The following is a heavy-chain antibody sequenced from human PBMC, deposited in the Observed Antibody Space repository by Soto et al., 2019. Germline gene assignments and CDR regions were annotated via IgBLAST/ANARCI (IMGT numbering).Heavy chain of an antibody. J-gene: IGHJ2*01. CDR3: AIFFSYYENSRDLLSFPTRRSSDL. CDR1: RRSVAANSPA. CDR2: TYYRSKWYN. Sequence: SPGLPLTYARFRRSVAANSPAWIWIRQSPSRGLEWLGRTYYRSKWYNDYSVSVKSRITVTPDTSKNQFSLHLKSVTPEDTAVYYCAIFFSYYENSRDLLSFPTRRSSDL. D-gene: IGHD3-16*01. V-gene: IGHV6-1*01.